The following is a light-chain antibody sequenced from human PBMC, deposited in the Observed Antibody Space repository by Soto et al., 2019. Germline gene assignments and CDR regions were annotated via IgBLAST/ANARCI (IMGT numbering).Light chain of an antibody. V-gene: IGKV1-9*01. CDR1: QDFSNF. Sequence: IQLTQSPSFLSASIGDRVTITCRASQDFSNFLAWYQQKPGRAPKLLMYDASTLQSGVPSRFSGSGSGTEFTLTISSLQPEDFATYYCQQLYSFPLTFGGGTKGDIK. CDR2: DAS. J-gene: IGKJ4*01. CDR3: QQLYSFPLT.